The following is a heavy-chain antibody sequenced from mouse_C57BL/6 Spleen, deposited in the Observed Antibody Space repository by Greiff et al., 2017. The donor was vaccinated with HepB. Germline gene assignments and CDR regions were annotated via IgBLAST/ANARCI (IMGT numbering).Heavy chain of an antibody. J-gene: IGHJ2*01. CDR3: ARWLLRGNYFDY. V-gene: IGHV1-22*01. CDR1: GYTFTDYN. Sequence: VHVKQSGPELVKPGASVKMSCKASGYTFTDYNMHWVKQSHGKSLEWIGYINPNNGGTSYNQKFKGKATLTVNKSSSTAYMELRSLTSEDSAVYYCARWLLRGNYFDYWGQGTTLTVSS. CDR2: INPNNGGT. D-gene: IGHD2-3*01.